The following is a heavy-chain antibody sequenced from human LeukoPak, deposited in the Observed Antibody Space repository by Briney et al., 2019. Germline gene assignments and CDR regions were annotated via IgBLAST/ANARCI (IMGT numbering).Heavy chain of an antibody. Sequence: PGGTLRLSCAASGFTFSNYGMSWVRQAPGKRLEWVSAISGSGVTTYYADSVKGRFTISRDNSKHTLYLQMNSLRAEDTAVYYCSKWKAIVLVPAARSPIDYWGQGTLVTVSS. J-gene: IGHJ4*02. CDR3: SKWKAIVLVPAARSPIDY. V-gene: IGHV3-23*01. CDR1: GFTFSNYG. CDR2: ISGSGVTT. D-gene: IGHD2-2*01.